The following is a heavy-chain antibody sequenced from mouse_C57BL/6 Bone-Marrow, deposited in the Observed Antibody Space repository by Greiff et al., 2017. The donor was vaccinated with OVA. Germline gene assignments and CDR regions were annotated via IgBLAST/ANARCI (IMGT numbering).Heavy chain of an antibody. J-gene: IGHJ3*01. CDR3: ARHYYGSSPWAY. D-gene: IGHD1-1*01. CDR1: GYTFTSYG. CDR2: IYPRSGNT. V-gene: IGHV1-81*01. Sequence: QVQLQQSGAELARPGASVKLSCKASGYTFTSYGISWVKQRTGQGLEWIGEIYPRSGNTYYNEKFKGKATLTADKSSSTAYMELRSLTSEDSAVYFCARHYYGSSPWAYWGQGTLVTVSA.